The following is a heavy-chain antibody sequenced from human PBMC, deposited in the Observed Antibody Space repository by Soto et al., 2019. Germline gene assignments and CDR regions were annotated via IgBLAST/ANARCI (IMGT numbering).Heavy chain of an antibody. CDR1: GFTFSSYS. Sequence: GGSLRLSCAASGFTFSSYSVNWVRQAPGKGLEWVSSISSISSYIYYADSVKGRFTISRDNAKNSLYLQMNSLRAEDTAVYYCARVGAYCGGDCYRGWFDPWGQGTLVTVSS. J-gene: IGHJ5*02. CDR2: ISSISSYI. CDR3: ARVGAYCGGDCYRGWFDP. V-gene: IGHV3-21*01. D-gene: IGHD2-21*02.